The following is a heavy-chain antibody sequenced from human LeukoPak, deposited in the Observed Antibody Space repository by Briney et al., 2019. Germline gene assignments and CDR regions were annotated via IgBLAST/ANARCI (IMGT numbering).Heavy chain of an antibody. V-gene: IGHV3-21*01. CDR3: ARGIAAAGHGMDV. J-gene: IGHJ6*02. CDR2: IITSGTYM. D-gene: IGHD6-13*01. Sequence: PGGSLRDSCAAPGLTFSGYIMNWVRQAPGKGREWVSSIITSGTYMDYADSVKGRFIISRDNSKNSLFLQMNSLRAEDTAVYSCARGIAAAGHGMDVWGQGTTVTVSS. CDR1: GLTFSGYI.